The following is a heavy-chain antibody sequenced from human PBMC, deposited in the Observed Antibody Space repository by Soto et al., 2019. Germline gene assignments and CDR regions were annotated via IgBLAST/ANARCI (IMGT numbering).Heavy chain of an antibody. J-gene: IGHJ6*02. D-gene: IGHD2-21*02. CDR3: ARRAYCGGDCTRNHHQYYAMDV. CDR2: IWPGDSDT. CDR1: GNSITTYI. Sequence: GESLKTCCTGAGNSITTYIIGWLRQMAGKVLEWRGTIWPGDSDTRYSPSFQGQVTISADKSTTTAYLQWSSLKASDTAMYYCARRAYCGGDCTRNHHQYYAMDVWGQGTTVTVSS. V-gene: IGHV5-51*01.